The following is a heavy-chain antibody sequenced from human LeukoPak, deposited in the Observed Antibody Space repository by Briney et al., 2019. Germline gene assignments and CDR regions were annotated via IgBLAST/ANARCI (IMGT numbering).Heavy chain of an antibody. CDR2: IWYDGSNK. V-gene: IGHV3-33*08. Sequence: LSLTCAVYGGSFSGYYWSWIRQPPGKGLEWVAVIWYDGSNKYYADSVKGRFTISRDNSKNTLYLQMNSLRAEDTAVYYCAREPSPTTLNYYYYYGMDVWGQGTTVTVSS. CDR1: GGSFSGYY. J-gene: IGHJ6*02. D-gene: IGHD4-17*01. CDR3: AREPSPTTLNYYYYYGMDV.